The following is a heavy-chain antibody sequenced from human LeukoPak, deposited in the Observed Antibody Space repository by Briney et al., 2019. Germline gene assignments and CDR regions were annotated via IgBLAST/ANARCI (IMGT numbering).Heavy chain of an antibody. J-gene: IGHJ4*02. CDR2: ISSSGATI. Sequence: GGSLRLSCAASGFSFSSYEMSWVRQAPGKGLEWVSYISSSGATIYYADSVKGRFTISRDNAKNSLSLQMYRLRDDDTAVYYCARGGAYCGGDRYPEFDYWRQGTLVTVSS. CDR3: ARGGAYCGGDRYPEFDY. D-gene: IGHD2-21*02. V-gene: IGHV3-48*03. CDR1: GFSFSSYE.